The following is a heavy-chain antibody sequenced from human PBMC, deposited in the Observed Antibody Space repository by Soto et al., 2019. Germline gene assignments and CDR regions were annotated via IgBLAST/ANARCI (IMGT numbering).Heavy chain of an antibody. V-gene: IGHV5-51*01. CDR2: IYPGDSDT. Sequence: GESLNISCKGSGYSFTSYWIGWVRQMPGKGLEWMGIIYPGDSDTRYSPSFQGQVTISADKSISTAYLQWSSLKASDTAMYYCARRFGYCTNGVCALDPWGQGTLVTVSS. CDR1: GYSFTSYW. J-gene: IGHJ5*02. D-gene: IGHD2-8*01. CDR3: ARRFGYCTNGVCALDP.